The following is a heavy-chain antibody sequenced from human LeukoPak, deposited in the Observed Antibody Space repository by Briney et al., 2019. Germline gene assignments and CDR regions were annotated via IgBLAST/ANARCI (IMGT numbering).Heavy chain of an antibody. D-gene: IGHD3-22*01. CDR3: ARVPYYYDSSGYLAFDI. Sequence: GGSLRLSCAASGFTFSTYGMHWVRQVPGKGLEWVAFIRYDGSDKYYADSVKGRFTISRDNAKNSLYLQMNSLRAEDTAVYYCARVPYYYDSSGYLAFDIWGQGTMVTVSS. CDR1: GFTFSTYG. J-gene: IGHJ3*02. CDR2: IRYDGSDK. V-gene: IGHV3-30*02.